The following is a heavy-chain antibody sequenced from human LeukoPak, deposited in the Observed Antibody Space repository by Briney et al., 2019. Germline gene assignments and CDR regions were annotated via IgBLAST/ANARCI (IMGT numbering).Heavy chain of an antibody. CDR3: ARARGDPVYYYYGMDV. D-gene: IGHD3-10*01. J-gene: IGHJ6*02. CDR2: ISPNNGDT. Sequence: GASVKVSCKASGNTFTGYNIYWVRQAPGQGLEWMGWISPNNGDTKYAQKFQGRVTMTRDTSISTVYMELSSLRSDDTAVYYCARARGDPVYYYYGMDVWGQGTTVTVSS. V-gene: IGHV1-2*02. CDR1: GNTFTGYN.